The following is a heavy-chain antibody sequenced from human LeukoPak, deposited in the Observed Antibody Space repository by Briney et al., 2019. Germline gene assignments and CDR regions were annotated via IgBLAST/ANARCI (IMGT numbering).Heavy chain of an antibody. V-gene: IGHV1-69*05. CDR2: IIPIFGTA. D-gene: IGHD4-11*01. CDR1: GGTFSSYA. CDR3: ATSLSNYKYYYFDY. J-gene: IGHJ4*02. Sequence: SVKVSCKASGGTFSSYAISWVRQAPGQGLEWMGGIIPIFGTANYAQKFQGRVTITTDESTSTAYMELSSLRSGDTAVYYCATSLSNYKYYYFDYWGQGTLVTVSS.